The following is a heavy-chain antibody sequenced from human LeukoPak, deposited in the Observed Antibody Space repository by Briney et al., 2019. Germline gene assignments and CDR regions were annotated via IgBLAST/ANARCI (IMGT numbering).Heavy chain of an antibody. D-gene: IGHD6-13*01. J-gene: IGHJ4*02. CDR1: GYTFTVYY. V-gene: IGHV1-2*06. CDR3: AGEIASAVDY. Sequence: ASVKVSCNSSGYTFTVYYMHWVRHAPAQGLEWMVQIKPKRGGTNYAQTFQGRVNMTRDTSIRTAYMELSRLRCDDTAVYYCAGEIASAVDYWGQGTLVTVSS. CDR2: IKPKRGGT.